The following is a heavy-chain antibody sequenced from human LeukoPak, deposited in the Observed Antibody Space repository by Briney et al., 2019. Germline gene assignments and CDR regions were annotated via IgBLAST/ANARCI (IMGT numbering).Heavy chain of an antibody. CDR1: GGSISSSSYY. J-gene: IGHJ6*03. CDR2: IYYSGST. D-gene: IGHD2-2*02. V-gene: IGHV4-39*07. Sequence: SETLSLTCTVSGGSISSSSYYWGWIRQPPGKGLEWIGSIYYSGSTYYNPSLKSRVTISVDTSKNQFSLKLSSVTAADTAVYYCARVQDCSSTSCYKGTDMDVWGKGTTVTVSS. CDR3: ARVQDCSSTSCYKGTDMDV.